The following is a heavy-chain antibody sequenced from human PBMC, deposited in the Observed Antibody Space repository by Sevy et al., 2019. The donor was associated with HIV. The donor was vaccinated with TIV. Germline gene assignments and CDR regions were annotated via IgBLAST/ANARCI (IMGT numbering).Heavy chain of an antibody. CDR1: AFTFSSYW. V-gene: IGHV3-7*01. D-gene: IGHD3-16*02. Sequence: GGSLRLSCAASAFTFSSYWRSWVRQAPGKGLEWVANIKQDGSEKYYVDSVKGRFTISRDNAKNSLYLQMNSLRAEDTAVYYCAREPYYDYVWGSYPLGAFDIWGQGTMVTVSS. CDR2: IKQDGSEK. J-gene: IGHJ3*02. CDR3: AREPYYDYVWGSYPLGAFDI.